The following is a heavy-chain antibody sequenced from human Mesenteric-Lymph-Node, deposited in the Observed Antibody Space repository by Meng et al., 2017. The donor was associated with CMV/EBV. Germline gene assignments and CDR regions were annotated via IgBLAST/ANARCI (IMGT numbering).Heavy chain of an antibody. CDR1: GFTFSSYS. J-gene: IGHJ4*02. V-gene: IGHV3-48*01. CDR2: ISSSSSTI. D-gene: IGHD4-11*01. CDR3: ARGNTHEY. Sequence: GESLKISCAASGFTFSSYSMNWVRQAPGKGLEWVSYISSSSSTIYYADSVKGRFTISRDTSKNTLFLQMNSLRAEDTAVYYCARGNTHEYWGQGALVTVSS.